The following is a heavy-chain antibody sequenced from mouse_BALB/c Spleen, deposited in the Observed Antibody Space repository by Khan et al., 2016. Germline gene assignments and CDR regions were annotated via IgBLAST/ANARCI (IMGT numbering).Heavy chain of an antibody. D-gene: IGHD1-1*01. V-gene: IGHV9-4*02. CDR2: INTHSGVP. CDR1: GYTFTTAG. CDR3: ASGSSYFDY. Sequence: QIQLVQSGPEPKKPGETVRISCKASGYTFTTAGMQWVQKMPGKGLKWIGWINTHSGVPKYAEDFKGRFAFSLETSASTAYLQISNLKNEDTATYFCASGSSYFDYWGQGTTLTVSS. J-gene: IGHJ2*01.